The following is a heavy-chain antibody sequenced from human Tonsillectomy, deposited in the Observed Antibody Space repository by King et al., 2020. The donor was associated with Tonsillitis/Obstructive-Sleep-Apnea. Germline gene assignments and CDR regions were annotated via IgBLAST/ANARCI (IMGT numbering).Heavy chain of an antibody. CDR2: ISTYNGNT. Sequence: VQLVESGAEVKKPGASVKVSCKASGYTFTTYGISWVRQAPGQGLEWMGWISTYNGNTNYAQNLQARGTITTEPSTSTAYMELRSLRSDDTAVYYSARATYFYYWGEGTLVTVSP. CDR1: GYTFTTYG. J-gene: IGHJ4*02. D-gene: IGHD1-26*01. CDR3: ARATYFYY. V-gene: IGHV1-18*01.